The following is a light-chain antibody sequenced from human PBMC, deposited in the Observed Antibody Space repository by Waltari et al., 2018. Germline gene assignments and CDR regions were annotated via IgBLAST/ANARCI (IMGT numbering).Light chain of an antibody. CDR2: KAS. CDR1: QSISSR. J-gene: IGKJ2*01. V-gene: IGKV1-5*03. CDR3: QQYNVYPFT. Sequence: DIQMTQSPSTLSASVGDRVTITCRASQSISSRLAWYQQKPGKAPKLLIYKASSLESGVPSRFSGSGSGTEFTLTISSLQPDDFATYYCQQYNVYPFTFGQGTRLEI.